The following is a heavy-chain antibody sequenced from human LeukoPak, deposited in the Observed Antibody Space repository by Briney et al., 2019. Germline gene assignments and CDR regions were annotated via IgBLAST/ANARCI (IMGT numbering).Heavy chain of an antibody. V-gene: IGHV1-2*04. CDR1: GYTFTDYD. D-gene: IGHD4-17*01. Sequence: ASVKVSCKASGYTFTDYDINWVRQATGQGLEWMGWINPNSGGTNYAQKFQGWVTMTRDTSISTAYMELSRLRSDDTAVYYCARGKWRGYGDYMYYFDYWGQGTLVTVSS. J-gene: IGHJ4*02. CDR3: ARGKWRGYGDYMYYFDY. CDR2: INPNSGGT.